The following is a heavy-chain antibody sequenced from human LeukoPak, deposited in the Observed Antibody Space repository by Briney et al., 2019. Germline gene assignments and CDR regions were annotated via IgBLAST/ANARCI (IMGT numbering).Heavy chain of an antibody. CDR2: ISSSSSYI. CDR3: ATNGGGYFDY. V-gene: IGHV3-21*01. Sequence: GGSLRLSCAASGFTFSSYNMNWVRQAPGKGLEWVSSISSSSSYIYYADSVKGRFTISRDNAKNSLYLQMNSLRAEDTAVYYCATNGGGYFDYWGQGTLVTVSS. CDR1: GFTFSSYN. D-gene: IGHD3-10*01. J-gene: IGHJ4*02.